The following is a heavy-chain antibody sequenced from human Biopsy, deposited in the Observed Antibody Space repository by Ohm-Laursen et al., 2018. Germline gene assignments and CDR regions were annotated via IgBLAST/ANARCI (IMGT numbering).Heavy chain of an antibody. CDR1: GYTLTELS. Sequence: SVKVSCKVSGYTLTELSMHWVRQAPGKGLEWMGGFAPENGKTVYTQNFQARVSMTEDTSTDTAYMELRSLRSEGTAVYYCAADINVWNVNYWGQGTQVTVSS. V-gene: IGHV1-24*01. J-gene: IGHJ4*02. D-gene: IGHD1-1*01. CDR2: FAPENGKT. CDR3: AADINVWNVNY.